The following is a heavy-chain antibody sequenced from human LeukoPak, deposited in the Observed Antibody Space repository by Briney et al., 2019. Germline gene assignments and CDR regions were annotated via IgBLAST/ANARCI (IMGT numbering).Heavy chain of an antibody. CDR2: IYHSGST. Sequence: SETLSLTCTVSGYSISSGYFWGWIRQPPGKGLEWIGSIYHSGSTSYNPSLKSRVTISVDTSKNQFSLKLSSVTAADTAVYYCARHGYSSSWYQKKYYFDYWGQGTLVTVSS. V-gene: IGHV4-38-2*02. CDR1: GYSISSGYF. J-gene: IGHJ4*02. D-gene: IGHD6-13*01. CDR3: ARHGYSSSWYQKKYYFDY.